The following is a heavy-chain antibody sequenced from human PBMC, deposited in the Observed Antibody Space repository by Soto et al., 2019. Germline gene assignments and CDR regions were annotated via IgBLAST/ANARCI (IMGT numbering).Heavy chain of an antibody. V-gene: IGHV1-69*01. D-gene: IGHD6-6*01. Sequence: QVQLVQAGAEVKKPGSSVKVSCKASGGTFSSYAISWVRQAPGQGLEWMGGNIPIFGTANYAQKFQGRVTITADESTSTDYMELSRLRSEDKAVYYCASCIAGRRYYYYGMDVWGQGTTVNDYS. CDR2: NIPIFGTA. CDR1: GGTFSSYA. J-gene: IGHJ6*02. CDR3: ASCIAGRRYYYYGMDV.